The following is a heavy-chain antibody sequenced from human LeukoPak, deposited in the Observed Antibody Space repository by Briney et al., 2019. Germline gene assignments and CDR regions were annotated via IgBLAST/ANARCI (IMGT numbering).Heavy chain of an antibody. CDR2: ISGDGDDT. CDR3: AKDRGGYYGSGTSYYFYGMDV. CDR1: GFTFGHYA. D-gene: IGHD3-10*01. Sequence: GGSLRLSCAASGFTFGHYAMHWVRQAPGRGLEWVSLISGDGDDTYYADSVKGRFTISRDTSRNSLYLQMDSLRTEDTALYYCAKDRGGYYGSGTSYYFYGMDVWGQGTTVTVSS. J-gene: IGHJ6*02. V-gene: IGHV3-43*02.